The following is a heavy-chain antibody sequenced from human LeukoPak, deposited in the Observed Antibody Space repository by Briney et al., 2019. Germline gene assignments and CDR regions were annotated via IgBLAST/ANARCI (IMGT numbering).Heavy chain of an antibody. CDR3: ARVNVVGYYYYYMDV. D-gene: IGHD2-2*01. V-gene: IGHV3-21*01. CDR2: ISSSSSYI. J-gene: IGHJ6*03. Sequence: GGSLRLSCAASGFTFSSYSMNWVRQAPGKGLEWVSSISSSSSYIYYADSVKGRFTISRDNAKNSLYLQMNSLRAEDTAVYYCARVNVVGYYYYYMDVWGKGTTVTVSS. CDR1: GFTFSSYS.